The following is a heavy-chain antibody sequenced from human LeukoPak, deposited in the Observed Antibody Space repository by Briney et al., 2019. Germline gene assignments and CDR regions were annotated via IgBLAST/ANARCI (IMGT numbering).Heavy chain of an antibody. V-gene: IGHV4-34*01. CDR1: GGSFSGYY. CDR2: INHSGST. Sequence: PSETLSLTCAVYGGSFSGYYWSWIRQPPGKGLEWIGEINHSGSTNYNPSLKSRVTISVDTSKNQFSLKLSSVTAADTAVYYCARLNQGDYYGSGSYYRGGPFDYWGQGTLVTVSS. J-gene: IGHJ4*02. CDR3: ARLNQGDYYGSGSYYRGGPFDY. D-gene: IGHD3-10*01.